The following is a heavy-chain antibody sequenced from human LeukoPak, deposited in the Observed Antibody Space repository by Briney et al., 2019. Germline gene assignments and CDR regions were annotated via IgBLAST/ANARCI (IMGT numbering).Heavy chain of an antibody. J-gene: IGHJ4*02. CDR3: AAPYSNYYFDY. CDR1: GFTFTSSA. Sequence: ASVKVSCKASGFTFTSSAVQWVRQARGQRLEWIGWIVVGSGNTNYAQKFQEKVTITRDMSTSTAYMELSSLRSEDTAVYYCAAPYSNYYFDYWGQGTLVTVSS. V-gene: IGHV1-58*01. CDR2: IVVGSGNT. D-gene: IGHD4-11*01.